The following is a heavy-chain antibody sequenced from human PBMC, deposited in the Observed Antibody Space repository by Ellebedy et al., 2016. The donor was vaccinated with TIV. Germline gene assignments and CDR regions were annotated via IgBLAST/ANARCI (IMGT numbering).Heavy chain of an antibody. J-gene: IGHJ4*02. CDR3: ARDGGDY. V-gene: IGHV3-33*01. Sequence: GESLKISRVASGLKFRTDGMTWVRQAPGKGLEWVAVIWYDGSNRNYAESVKGRFTVSRDNSKSTLYLQMNSLRVDDTAVYYCARDGGDYWGQGTLVTVSS. CDR1: GLKFRTDG. CDR2: IWYDGSNR.